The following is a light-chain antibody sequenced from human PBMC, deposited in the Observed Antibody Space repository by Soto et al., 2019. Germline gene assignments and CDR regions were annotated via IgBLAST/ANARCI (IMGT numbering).Light chain of an antibody. V-gene: IGKV3-20*01. Sequence: EIVLTQSPGTLSLSPGERATLSCRASQSVSSTYLAWYQHKPGQAPRLLIYGASSRATGIPDRFSGSGSGTDFTLTISRLEPEAFAVYYCQQHGSSLTWTFGQGTKVEIK. CDR2: GAS. J-gene: IGKJ1*01. CDR1: QSVSSTY. CDR3: QQHGSSLTWT.